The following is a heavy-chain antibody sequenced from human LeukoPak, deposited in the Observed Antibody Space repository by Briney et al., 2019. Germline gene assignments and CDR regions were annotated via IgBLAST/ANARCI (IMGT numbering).Heavy chain of an antibody. CDR2: INPNSGGT. V-gene: IGHV1-2*02. Sequence: ASVKVSCKASGYTFTGYYMHWVRQAPGQGLEWMGWINPNSGGTNYAQKFQGRVTMTRDTSISTAYMELSRLRSDDTAVYYCARDPKGWYQLLTKETRHNWFDPRGQGTLVTVSS. CDR1: GYTFTGYY. D-gene: IGHD2-2*01. J-gene: IGHJ5*02. CDR3: ARDPKGWYQLLTKETRHNWFDP.